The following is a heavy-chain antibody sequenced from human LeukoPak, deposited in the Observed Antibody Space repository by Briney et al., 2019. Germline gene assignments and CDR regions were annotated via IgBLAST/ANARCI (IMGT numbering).Heavy chain of an antibody. J-gene: IGHJ4*02. V-gene: IGHV3-7*03. CDR1: GFIFSNYW. CDR2: INQRGSEI. D-gene: IGHD2-8*01. CDR3: AKDWTLMVSTDY. Sequence: PGGSLRLSCAASGFIFSNYWMSWVRQGPGEGPEWVANINQRGSEIYYVDSVKGRFTISRDNAKNSLDLQMNSLRAEDTAVYYCAKDWTLMVSTDYWGQGTLVTVSS.